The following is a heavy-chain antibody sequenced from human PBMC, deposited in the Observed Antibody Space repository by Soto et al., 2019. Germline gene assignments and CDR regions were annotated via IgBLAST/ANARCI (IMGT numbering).Heavy chain of an antibody. CDR3: ARDSGSKTRIPTTYYGMDV. V-gene: IGHV1-69*01. D-gene: IGHD1-26*01. CDR1: GGTRTSYA. J-gene: IGHJ6*02. CDR2: IIPIFGTA. Sequence: SVKLTCNAAGGTRTSYAITWGRRAPGQGPEWMGGIIPIFGTANYAQKFQGRVTITADESTSTAYMELSSLRSEDTAVYYCARDSGSKTRIPTTYYGMDVWGQGTTVTVSS.